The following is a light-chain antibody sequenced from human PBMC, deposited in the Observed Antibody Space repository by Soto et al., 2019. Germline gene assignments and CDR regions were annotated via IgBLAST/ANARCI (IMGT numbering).Light chain of an antibody. Sequence: EIVMTQSPATLSVSPGERANLSCRASQSVSSNLAWYQQKPGQAPRLHIYGASTRATGIPARFSGSGSGTEFTLTISSLQSEDFAVYYCQQYNNWPLTFGPGTKVDIK. CDR2: GAS. CDR1: QSVSSN. CDR3: QQYNNWPLT. V-gene: IGKV3-15*01. J-gene: IGKJ3*01.